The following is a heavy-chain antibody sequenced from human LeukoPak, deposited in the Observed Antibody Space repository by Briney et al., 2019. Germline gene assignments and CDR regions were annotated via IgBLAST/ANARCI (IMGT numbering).Heavy chain of an antibody. Sequence: GGSLRLSCAASGFTFSSYAMHWVRQAPGKGLEYVSAISSSGDSTYYANSVRGRFTISRDNSKNTLYLQMGSPRAEDTAVYYCASSYGSNKNPFEYWGQGTLVTASS. CDR3: ASSYGSNKNPFEY. D-gene: IGHD4-23*01. J-gene: IGHJ4*02. CDR1: GFTFSSYA. V-gene: IGHV3-64*01. CDR2: ISSSGDST.